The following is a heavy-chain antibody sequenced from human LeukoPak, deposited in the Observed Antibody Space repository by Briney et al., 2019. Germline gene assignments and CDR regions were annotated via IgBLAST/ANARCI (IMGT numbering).Heavy chain of an antibody. V-gene: IGHV4-30-4*01. CDR2: IYYSGST. CDR3: ARAEWELNLPFDI. J-gene: IGHJ3*02. Sequence: SETLSLTCTVSGGSISSGDYYWSWIRQPPGKGLEWIGYIYYSGSTYYNPSLKSRVTISVDTSKNQFSLKLSSVTAADRAVYYCARAEWELNLPFDIWGQGTMVTVSS. D-gene: IGHD1-26*01. CDR1: GGSISSGDYY.